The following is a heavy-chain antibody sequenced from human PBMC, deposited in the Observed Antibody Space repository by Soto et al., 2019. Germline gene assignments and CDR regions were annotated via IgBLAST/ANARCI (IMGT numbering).Heavy chain of an antibody. D-gene: IGHD2-15*01. V-gene: IGHV1-8*01. CDR1: GYTFTSYD. CDR2: MNPNSGNT. CDR3: ARGPQDILDH. J-gene: IGHJ4*02. Sequence: QAQLVQSGAEVKKPGASVKVSCKASGYTFTSYDINWVRQATGQGLEWMGWMNPNSGNTGFAQKLQGRVTMTTSTSISTAYMERSSPRSEDTAVYYCARGPQDILDHWGQGTLVTVSS.